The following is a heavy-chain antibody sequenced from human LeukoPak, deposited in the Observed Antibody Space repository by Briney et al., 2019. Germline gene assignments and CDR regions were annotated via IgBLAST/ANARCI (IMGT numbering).Heavy chain of an antibody. CDR1: GFTLSSYW. V-gene: IGHV3-7*04. D-gene: IGHD3-10*01. Sequence: GGSLRLSCAASGFTLSSYWRSWVRQAPGKGLEWVANIKQDGSEKYYVDSVKGRFTISRDNAKNSLYLQMNSLRAEDTGVCYCVRVLLWFGEPYYMDVWGKGTTVTVSS. CDR2: IKQDGSEK. J-gene: IGHJ6*03. CDR3: VRVLLWFGEPYYMDV.